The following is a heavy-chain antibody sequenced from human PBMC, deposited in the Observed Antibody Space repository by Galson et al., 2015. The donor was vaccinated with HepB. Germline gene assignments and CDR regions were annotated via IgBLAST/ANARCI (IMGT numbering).Heavy chain of an antibody. V-gene: IGHV1-69*13. CDR3: ARGRIVVVPAATDYYYMDV. CDR2: IIPIFGTA. D-gene: IGHD2-2*01. Sequence: SVKVSCKASGGTFSSYAISWVRQAPGQGLEWMGGIIPIFGTANYAQKFQGRVTIAADESTSTASMELSSMRSEDKAVYYCARGRIVVVPAATDYYYMDVWGKGTTVTVSS. CDR1: GGTFSSYA. J-gene: IGHJ6*03.